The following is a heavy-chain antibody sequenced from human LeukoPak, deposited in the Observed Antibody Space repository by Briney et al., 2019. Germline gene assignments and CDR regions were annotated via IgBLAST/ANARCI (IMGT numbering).Heavy chain of an antibody. J-gene: IGHJ4*02. CDR2: ISGSGGST. Sequence: GGSLRLACAASGFTFSSYAMSWVRQAPGKGLEWVSAISGSGGSTYYADSVKGRFTISRDNSKNTLYLQMNSLRAEDTAVYYCAKGGLIAAAGTAFDYWGQGTLVTVSS. CDR1: GFTFSSYA. D-gene: IGHD6-13*01. V-gene: IGHV3-23*01. CDR3: AKGGLIAAAGTAFDY.